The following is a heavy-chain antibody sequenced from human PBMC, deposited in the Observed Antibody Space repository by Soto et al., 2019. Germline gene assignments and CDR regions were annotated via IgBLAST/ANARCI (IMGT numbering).Heavy chain of an antibody. J-gene: IGHJ5*02. CDR3: ARPFRTGTIFDWFDP. V-gene: IGHV4-39*01. Sequence: SETLSLTCTVSGGSISSSSYYWGWIRQPPGKGLEWIGSIYYSGSTYYNPSLKSRVTISVDTSKNQLSLKLSSVTAADTAVYYCARPFRTGTIFDWFDPWGQGTLVTVSS. CDR1: GGSISSSSYY. CDR2: IYYSGST. D-gene: IGHD1-7*01.